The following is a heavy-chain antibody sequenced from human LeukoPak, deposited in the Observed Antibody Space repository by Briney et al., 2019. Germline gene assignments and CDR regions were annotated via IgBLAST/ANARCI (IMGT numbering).Heavy chain of an antibody. V-gene: IGHV3-21*04. Sequence: KPGGSLRFSCAASGLSISRYSMNWVRQAPGKGLEWVSSISSASSYIYYTDSVKGRFTISRDNANNSLYLQMNSLRAEDTAVYYCARWFGAHPPQNAENYFDYWGQGTLVTVSS. J-gene: IGHJ4*02. CDR2: ISSASSYI. CDR3: ARWFGAHPPQNAENYFDY. CDR1: GLSISRYS. D-gene: IGHD3-10*01.